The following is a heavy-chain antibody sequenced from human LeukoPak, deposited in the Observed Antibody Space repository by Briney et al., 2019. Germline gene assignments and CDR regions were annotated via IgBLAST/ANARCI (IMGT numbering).Heavy chain of an antibody. CDR2: IKQDGSEK. D-gene: IGHD2-8*02. CDR1: GFTFSSYW. Sequence: GGSLRLSCAASGFTFSSYWMSWVRQAPGKGLEWVANIKQDGSEKYYVDSVKGRFTISRDNAKNSLYLQMNNLRAEDTAVYYCARDFWSSASDYWGQGILVTVSS. CDR3: ARDFWSSASDY. J-gene: IGHJ4*02. V-gene: IGHV3-7*01.